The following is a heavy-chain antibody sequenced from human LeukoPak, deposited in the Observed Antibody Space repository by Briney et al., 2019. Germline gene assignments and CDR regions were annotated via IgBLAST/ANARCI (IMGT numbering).Heavy chain of an antibody. CDR2: ISDDGSNK. V-gene: IGHV3-30*18. J-gene: IGHJ4*02. CDR3: AKDRYSSGWYSDFDY. D-gene: IGHD6-19*01. Sequence: GRSLRLSCAASGFTFSSYGTHWVRQAPGKGLEWVAVISDDGSNKYYGDSVKGRFTISRDNSKNTVYLQMNSLRAEDTAVYYCAKDRYSSGWYSDFDYWGQGTLVTVSS. CDR1: GFTFSSYG.